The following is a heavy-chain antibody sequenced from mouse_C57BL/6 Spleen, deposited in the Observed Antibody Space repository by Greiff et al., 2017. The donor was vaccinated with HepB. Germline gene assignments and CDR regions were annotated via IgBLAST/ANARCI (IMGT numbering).Heavy chain of an antibody. CDR1: GYTFTSYG. CDR2: IYPRSGNT. D-gene: IGHD2-3*01. Sequence: QVQLQQSGAELARPGASVKLSCKASGYTFTSYGISWVKQRTGQGLEWIGEIYPRSGNTYYNEKFKGKATLTADKSSSTAYMELRSLTSEDSAVYFCAREDDGYYEGYAMDYWGQGTSVTVSS. J-gene: IGHJ4*01. CDR3: AREDDGYYEGYAMDY. V-gene: IGHV1-81*01.